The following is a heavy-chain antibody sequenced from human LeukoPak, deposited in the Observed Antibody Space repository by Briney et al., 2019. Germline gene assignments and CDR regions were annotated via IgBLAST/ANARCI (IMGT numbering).Heavy chain of an antibody. CDR3: ARDLAGSHGY. J-gene: IGHJ4*02. V-gene: IGHV3-64*01. CDR1: GFTFSSYA. Sequence: GGSLRLSCAASGFTFSSYAMHWVRQAPGKGLEYVSAISSNGGSTYYANSVKGRFTISRDNSKNTLYLQMGSLRAEDMAVYYCARDLAGSHGYWGQRTLVTVSS. CDR2: ISSNGGST.